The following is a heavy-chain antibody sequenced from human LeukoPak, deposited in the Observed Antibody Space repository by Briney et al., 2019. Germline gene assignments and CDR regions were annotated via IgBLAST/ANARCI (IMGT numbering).Heavy chain of an antibody. D-gene: IGHD3-22*01. Sequence: ASVKVSCKASGYTFTSYGISWVRQAPGQGLEWMGWISAYNGNTNYAQKLQGRVTMTTDTSTSTAYMELSSLRSEDTAVYYCARVPGFYDSSGYYRLRYFDYWGQVTLVTVSS. V-gene: IGHV1-18*01. J-gene: IGHJ4*02. CDR3: ARVPGFYDSSGYYRLRYFDY. CDR1: GYTFTSYG. CDR2: ISAYNGNT.